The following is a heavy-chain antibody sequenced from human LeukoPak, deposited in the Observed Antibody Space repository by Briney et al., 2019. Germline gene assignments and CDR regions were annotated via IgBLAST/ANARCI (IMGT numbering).Heavy chain of an antibody. CDR3: ARFYGGNSNGFDI. D-gene: IGHD4-23*01. V-gene: IGHV3-21*06. CDR1: GFIFSDYG. J-gene: IGHJ3*02. Sequence: GGSLRLSCAASGFIFSDYGMNWVRQAPGKGLEWVSSISYSSSHIYYADSVKGRFTISRANAENSMYLQMNSLRAEDTAVYYCARFYGGNSNGFDIWGQGTMVTVSS. CDR2: ISYSSSHI.